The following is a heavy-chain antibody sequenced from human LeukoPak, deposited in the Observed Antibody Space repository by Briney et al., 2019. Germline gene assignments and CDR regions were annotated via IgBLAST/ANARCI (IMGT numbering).Heavy chain of an antibody. J-gene: IGHJ4*02. CDR1: GFTFSNYV. Sequence: GGSLRLSRAASGFTFSNYVMSWVRQAPGKGLEWVSSISGSGGSTYYADSVKGRFTISRDNSKNTLYLQMNSLRVEDTAVYYCAEEVGNTYPTFDYWGQGTPVTVSS. V-gene: IGHV3-23*01. CDR3: AEEVGNTYPTFDY. CDR2: ISGSGGST. D-gene: IGHD1-26*01.